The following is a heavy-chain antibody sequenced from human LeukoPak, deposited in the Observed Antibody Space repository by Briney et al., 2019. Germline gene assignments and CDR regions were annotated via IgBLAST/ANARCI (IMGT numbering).Heavy chain of an antibody. J-gene: IGHJ5*02. Sequence: SETLSLTCTVSGGSISSYYWGWIRQPPGKGLEWIGYIYYSGSTNYNPSLKSRVTISVDTSKNQFSLKLSSVTAADTAVYYCARGSYDYGDYGWFDPWGQGTLVTVSS. CDR3: ARGSYDYGDYGWFDP. V-gene: IGHV4-59*01. CDR1: GGSISSYY. D-gene: IGHD4-17*01. CDR2: IYYSGST.